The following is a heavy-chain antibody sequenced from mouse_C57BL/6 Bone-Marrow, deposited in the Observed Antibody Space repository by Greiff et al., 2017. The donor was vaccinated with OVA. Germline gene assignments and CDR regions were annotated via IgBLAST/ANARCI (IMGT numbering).Heavy chain of an antibody. V-gene: IGHV6-3*01. Sequence: EVQLQQSGGGLVQPGGSMKLSCVASGFTFSNYWMNWVRQSPEKGLEWVAQIRLKSDNYATHYAESVKGRFTISRDDSKSSVYLQMNNLRAEDTGIYYCGSSEGDYWGQGTTLTVSS. J-gene: IGHJ2*01. CDR1: GFTFSNYW. D-gene: IGHD1-1*01. CDR3: GSSEGDY. CDR2: IRLKSDNYAT.